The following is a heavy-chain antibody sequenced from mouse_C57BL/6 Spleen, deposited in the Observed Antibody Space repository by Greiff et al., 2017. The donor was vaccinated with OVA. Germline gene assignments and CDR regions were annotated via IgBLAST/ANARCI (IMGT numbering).Heavy chain of an antibody. CDR3: ASYPYYGSSPLAMDY. CDR1: GYSFTGYN. CDR2: INPNYGTT. J-gene: IGHJ4*01. D-gene: IGHD1-1*01. V-gene: IGHV1-39*01. Sequence: VQLQQSGPELVKPGASVKISCKASGYSFTGYNMNWVKQSNGKSLEWIGVINPNYGTTSYNQKFKGKATLTVDQSSSTAYMQLNSLTSEDSAVYYCASYPYYGSSPLAMDYWGQGTSVTVSS.